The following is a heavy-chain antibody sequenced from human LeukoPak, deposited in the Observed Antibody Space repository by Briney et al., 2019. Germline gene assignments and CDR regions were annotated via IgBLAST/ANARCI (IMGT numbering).Heavy chain of an antibody. CDR2: IYYSGST. J-gene: IGHJ6*03. V-gene: IGHV4-39*07. CDR3: ARDRVQLWPRFMRMGMDV. CDR1: GGSISSSSYY. Sequence: PSETLSLTCTVSGGSISSSSYYWGWIRQPPGKGLEWIGSIYYSGSTYYNPSLKSRVTISVDTSKNQFSLKLSSVTAADTAVYYCARDRVQLWPRFMRMGMDVWGKGTTVTISS. D-gene: IGHD5-18*01.